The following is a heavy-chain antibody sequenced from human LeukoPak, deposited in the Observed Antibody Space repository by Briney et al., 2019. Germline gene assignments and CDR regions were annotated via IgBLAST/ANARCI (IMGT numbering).Heavy chain of an antibody. CDR3: AKDRIAAAGTVDY. CDR2: IIPIFGTA. V-gene: IGHV1-69*05. D-gene: IGHD6-13*01. J-gene: IGHJ4*02. CDR1: GGTFSSYA. Sequence: HEASVKVSCKASGGTFSSYAISWVRQAPGQGLEWTGGIIPIFGTANYAQKFQGRVTITTDESTSTAYMELSSLRSEDTAIYYCAKDRIAAAGTVDYWGQGTLVTVSS.